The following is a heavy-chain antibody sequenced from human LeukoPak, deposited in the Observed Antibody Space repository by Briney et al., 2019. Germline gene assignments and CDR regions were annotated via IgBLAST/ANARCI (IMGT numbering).Heavy chain of an antibody. V-gene: IGHV3-53*01. CDR1: GFTVSSNY. D-gene: IGHD3-3*01. Sequence: GGSLRLSCAASGFTVSSNYMSWVRQAPGKGLEWVSVIYSGGSTYYADSVKGRFTISRDNSKNTLYLQMNSLRAEDTAVYYCARNYDFWSGYYRSGAFDIWGRGTMVTVSS. CDR3: ARNYDFWSGYYRSGAFDI. CDR2: IYSGGST. J-gene: IGHJ3*02.